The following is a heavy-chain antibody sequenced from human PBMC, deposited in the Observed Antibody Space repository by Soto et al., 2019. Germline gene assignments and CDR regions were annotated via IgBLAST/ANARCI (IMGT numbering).Heavy chain of an antibody. CDR1: GSSISSSGYY. Sequence: PSETLSLTCIVSGSSISSSGYYWGWIRQPPGKGLEWIASMYYNVGTYYNPSLKSRVAISVDTSANQFSLKLSSVTAADTAVYYCARLPSRHWVDYWRQRTLVTVSS. CDR3: ARLPSRHWVDY. J-gene: IGHJ4*02. V-gene: IGHV4-39*01. CDR2: MYYNVGT. D-gene: IGHD3-16*01.